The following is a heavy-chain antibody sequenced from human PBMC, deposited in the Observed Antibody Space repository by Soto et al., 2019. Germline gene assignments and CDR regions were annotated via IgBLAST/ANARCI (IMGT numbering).Heavy chain of an antibody. CDR3: ARDLGSGYDPGDY. CDR2: IIPIFGTT. CDR1: GDIFSGYS. D-gene: IGHD5-12*01. Sequence: QVQLVQSGAEVKKPGSSVKVSCKTSGDIFSGYSISWVRQAPGQVLEWMGGIIPIFGTTNYAQRFHGRVTITADKSTSTVYMELYSLKSEDTAVYYCARDLGSGYDPGDYWGKGTLVTVSS. V-gene: IGHV1-69*14. J-gene: IGHJ4*02.